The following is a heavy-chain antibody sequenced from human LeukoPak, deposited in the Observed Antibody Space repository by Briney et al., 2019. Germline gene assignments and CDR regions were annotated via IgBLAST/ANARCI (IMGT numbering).Heavy chain of an antibody. CDR2: IYPGDSDT. Sequence: GESLKISCKGSGYSFTSYWIGWVRQMPGKGLEWMGIIYPGDSDTRYGPSFQGQVTISADKSISTAYLQWSSLKASDTAMYYCARRDDYGDYVSWYFDYWGQGTLVTVSS. V-gene: IGHV5-51*01. CDR3: ARRDDYGDYVSWYFDY. CDR1: GYSFTSYW. J-gene: IGHJ4*02. D-gene: IGHD4-17*01.